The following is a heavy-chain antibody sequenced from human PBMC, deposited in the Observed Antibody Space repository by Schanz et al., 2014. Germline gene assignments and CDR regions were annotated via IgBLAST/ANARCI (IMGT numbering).Heavy chain of an antibody. CDR3: AKQHIVRGVIYLNWFDS. CDR2: FDPKKGEA. Sequence: QLMQSGSEVRKPGASVKVSCKVSGSIFSKLLMHWVRQGPAKGLEWMGGFDPKKGEAIYAQKFQGRVTMTEDTSTGTAYMELRSLTSEDTAVYYCAKQHIVRGVIYLNWFDSWGQGTLXTVSS. D-gene: IGHD3-10*01. J-gene: IGHJ5*01. CDR1: GSIFSKLL. V-gene: IGHV1-24*01.